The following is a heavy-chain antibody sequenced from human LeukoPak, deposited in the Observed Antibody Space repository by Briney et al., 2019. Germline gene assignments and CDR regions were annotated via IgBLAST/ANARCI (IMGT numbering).Heavy chain of an antibody. Sequence: PSETLSLTCTVSGGSISSGSYYWSWIRQPAGKGLEWIGRIYTSGSTNYNPSLKSRVTISVDTSKNQFPLKLSSVTAADTAVYYCARESMISGGSDYWGQGTLVTVSS. V-gene: IGHV4-61*02. CDR2: IYTSGST. CDR3: ARESMISGGSDY. CDR1: GGSISSGSYY. D-gene: IGHD3-16*01. J-gene: IGHJ4*02.